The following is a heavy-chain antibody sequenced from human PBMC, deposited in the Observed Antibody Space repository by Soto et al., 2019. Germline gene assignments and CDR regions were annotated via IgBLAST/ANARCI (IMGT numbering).Heavy chain of an antibody. Sequence: PGGSLRLSCAASGFTFSSYAMSWVRQAPGKGLEWIGEINHSGSTNYNPSIKSRDTKTVDTSKNQFSLKLSSVTAADTAVYYCARGSDPVTNYWGQGTLVTVSS. CDR3: ARGSDPVTNY. CDR2: INHSGST. J-gene: IGHJ4*02. CDR1: GFTFSSYA. D-gene: IGHD4-17*01. V-gene: IGHV4-34*01.